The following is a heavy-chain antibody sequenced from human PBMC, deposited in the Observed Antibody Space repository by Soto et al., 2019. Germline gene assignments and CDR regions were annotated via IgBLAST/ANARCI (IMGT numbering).Heavy chain of an antibody. J-gene: IGHJ4*02. D-gene: IGHD3-3*01. Sequence: GGSLRLSCAASGFTFSSYAMSWVRQAPGKGLEWVSAISGSGGSTYYADSVKGRFTISRDNSKNTLYLQMNSLRAEDTAVYYCAKAHALPAAQKRFLEWLSYVDYWGQGTLVTVSS. CDR3: AKAHALPAAQKRFLEWLSYVDY. CDR2: ISGSGGST. CDR1: GFTFSSYA. V-gene: IGHV3-23*01.